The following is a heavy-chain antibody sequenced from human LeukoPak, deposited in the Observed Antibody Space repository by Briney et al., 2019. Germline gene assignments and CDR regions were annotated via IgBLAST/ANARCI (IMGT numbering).Heavy chain of an antibody. V-gene: IGHV4-34*01. Sequence: SETLSLTCAVDAGSCSGYYWSWIGQPPGRGREWIGEINHSGSTNYNPSLKSRVTISVYTSKNQFSLKLSSVTAADTAVYYCARAVGGGVFYWFLKGFDYWGQGTLGTVSS. CDR1: AGSCSGYY. J-gene: IGHJ4*02. CDR2: INHSGST. D-gene: IGHD3-9*01. CDR3: ARAVGGGVFYWFLKGFDY.